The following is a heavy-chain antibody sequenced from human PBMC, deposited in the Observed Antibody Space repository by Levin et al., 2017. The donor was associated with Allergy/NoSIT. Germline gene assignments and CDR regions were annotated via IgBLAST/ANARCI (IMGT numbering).Heavy chain of an antibody. D-gene: IGHD5-12*01. V-gene: IGHV3-30-3*01. CDR1: GFTFSSYT. CDR3: ASGYSGYDLGY. Sequence: RTGGSLRLSCAASGFTFSSYTMHWVRQAPGKGLEWVAVISYDGSNKYYADSVKGRFTISRDNSKNTLYLQMNSLRAEDTAVYYCASGYSGYDLGYWGQGTLVTVSS. CDR2: ISYDGSNK. J-gene: IGHJ4*02.